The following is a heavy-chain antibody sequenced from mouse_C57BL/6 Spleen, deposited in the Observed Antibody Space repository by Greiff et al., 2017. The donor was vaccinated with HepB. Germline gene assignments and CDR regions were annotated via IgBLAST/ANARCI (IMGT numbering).Heavy chain of an antibody. CDR2: IDPSDSYT. CDR3: ARRPYAYGSSYSWYFDV. D-gene: IGHD1-1*01. Sequence: VQLQQSGAELVMPGASVKLSCKASGYTFTSYWMHWVKQRPGQGLEWIGEIDPSDSYTNYNQKFKGKSTLTVDKSSSTAYMQLSSLTSEDSAVYYWARRPYAYGSSYSWYFDVWGTGTTVTVSS. V-gene: IGHV1-69*01. J-gene: IGHJ1*03. CDR1: GYTFTSYW.